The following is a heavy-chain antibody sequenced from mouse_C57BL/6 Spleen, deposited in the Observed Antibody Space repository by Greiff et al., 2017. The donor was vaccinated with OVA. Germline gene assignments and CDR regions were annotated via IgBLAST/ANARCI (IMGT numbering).Heavy chain of an antibody. J-gene: IGHJ4*01. CDR2: ISDGGGYT. V-gene: IGHV5-4*01. D-gene: IGHD2-2*01. CDR3: ARVDGYDGYYAMDY. Sequence: DVQLVESGGGLVKPGGSLKLSCAASGFTFSSYAMSWVRQTPEKRLEWVATISDGGGYTYYPDNVKGRFTISRDNAKNNLYLQLSHLKSEDTAMYYCARVDGYDGYYAMDYRGQGTSVTVAS. CDR1: GFTFSSYA.